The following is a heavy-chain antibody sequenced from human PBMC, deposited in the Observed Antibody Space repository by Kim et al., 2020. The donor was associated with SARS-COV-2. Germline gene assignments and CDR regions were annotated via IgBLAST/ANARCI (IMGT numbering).Heavy chain of an antibody. CDR2: INSDGSSTSDGSST. Sequence: GGSLRLSCAASGFTFSSYWMHWVRQAPGKGLVWVSRINSDGSSTSDGSSTSYADSVKGRFTISRDNAKNTLYLQMNSLRAEDTAVYYCARDPGSYCSGGSCYSSSYYYYYYGMDVWGQGTTVTVSS. D-gene: IGHD2-15*01. CDR1: GFTFSSYW. CDR3: ARDPGSYCSGGSCYSSSYYYYYYGMDV. J-gene: IGHJ6*02. V-gene: IGHV3-74*01.